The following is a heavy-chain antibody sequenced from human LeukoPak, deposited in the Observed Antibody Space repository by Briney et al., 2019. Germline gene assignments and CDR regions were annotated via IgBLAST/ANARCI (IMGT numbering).Heavy chain of an antibody. CDR1: GGSTSSYY. CDR2: LYYSGST. J-gene: IGHJ6*03. CDR3: ARSFRSGYYYYYYMDV. Sequence: PSETLSLTCTVSGGSTSSYYWSWIRQPPGKGLEWIGYLYYSGSTNYNPSLKSRVTISVDTSKNQFSLKLSSVTAADTAVYYCARSFRSGYYYYYYMDVWGKGTTVTVSS. V-gene: IGHV4-59*08. D-gene: IGHD1-26*01.